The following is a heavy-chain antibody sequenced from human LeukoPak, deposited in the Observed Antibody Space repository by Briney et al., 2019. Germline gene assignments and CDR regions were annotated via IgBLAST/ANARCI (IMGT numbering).Heavy chain of an antibody. V-gene: IGHV4-39*07. Sequence: SETLSLTCTVSGGSISSSSYYWGWIRQPPGKGLEWIGRIYTNGSTNYNPSLKSRVTISVDTSKNQFSLKLSSVTAADTAVYYCARDTDYYDSSGFYYYYYYYMDVWGKGTTVTISS. CDR2: IYTNGST. J-gene: IGHJ6*03. CDR3: ARDTDYYDSSGFYYYYYYYMDV. CDR1: GGSISSSSYY. D-gene: IGHD3-22*01.